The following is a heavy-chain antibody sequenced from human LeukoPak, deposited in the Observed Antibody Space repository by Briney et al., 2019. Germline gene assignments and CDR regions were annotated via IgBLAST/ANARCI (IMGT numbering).Heavy chain of an antibody. CDR1: GFTLSMYW. V-gene: IGHV3-74*01. J-gene: IGHJ4*02. Sequence: HAGGSLRLSCAASGFTLSMYWMHWVRQVPGKGLVWVSNVDYNGRTTHYADSVRGRFTISRDNAKNTVYLQMNNLRVEDTAVYFCVREVGSFDDWGQGILVTVS. CDR2: VDYNGRTT. CDR3: VREVGSFDD. D-gene: IGHD1-26*01.